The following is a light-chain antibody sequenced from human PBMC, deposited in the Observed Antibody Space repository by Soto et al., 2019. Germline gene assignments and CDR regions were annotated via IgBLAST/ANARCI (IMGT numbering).Light chain of an antibody. Sequence: DIQLTQSPSFLSASVGDRVTITCRASQGISSYLAWYQQKPGKAPKLLIYAASTLQSGVPSRFSGMGSRTEFTLTISSLQPEDFATYYCQQLNSYPFFGPGTKADIK. CDR1: QGISSY. J-gene: IGKJ3*01. CDR3: QQLNSYPF. CDR2: AAS. V-gene: IGKV1-9*01.